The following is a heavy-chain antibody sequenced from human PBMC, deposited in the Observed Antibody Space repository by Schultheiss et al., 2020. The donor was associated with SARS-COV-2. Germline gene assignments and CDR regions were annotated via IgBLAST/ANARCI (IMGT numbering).Heavy chain of an antibody. J-gene: IGHJ5*02. Sequence: SETLSLTCAVYGGSFSGYYWGWIRQPPGKGLEWIGEINHSGSTNYNPSLKSRVTISVDTSKNQFSLKLSSVTAADTAVYYCARSSGSGLTNWFDPWGQGTLVTVSS. CDR1: GGSFSGYY. CDR3: ARSSGSGLTNWFDP. V-gene: IGHV4-34*01. CDR2: INHSGST. D-gene: IGHD6-25*01.